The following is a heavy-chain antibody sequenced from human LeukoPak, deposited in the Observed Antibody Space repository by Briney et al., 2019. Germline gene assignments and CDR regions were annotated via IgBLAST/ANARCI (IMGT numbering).Heavy chain of an antibody. J-gene: IGHJ3*02. Sequence: GSLRLSCAASGFTFSSYAMSWVRQPPGKGLEWIGEIYHSGSTNYNPSLKSRVTISVDKSKNQFSLKLSSVTAADTAVYYCARDRIVGAPNTHDAFDIWGQGTMVTVSS. V-gene: IGHV4-4*02. D-gene: IGHD1-26*01. CDR2: IYHSGST. CDR1: GFTFSSYAM. CDR3: ARDRIVGAPNTHDAFDI.